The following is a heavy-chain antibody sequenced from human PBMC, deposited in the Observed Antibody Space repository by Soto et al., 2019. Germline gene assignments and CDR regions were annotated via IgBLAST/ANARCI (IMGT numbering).Heavy chain of an antibody. CDR3: ARSGRPVYSSSWYSGP. D-gene: IGHD6-13*01. CDR1: GFTFSSYA. V-gene: IGHV3-30-3*01. J-gene: IGHJ5*02. CDR2: ISYDGSNK. Sequence: QVQLVESGGGVVQPGRSLRLSCAASGFTFSSYAMHWVRQAPGKGLEWVAVISYDGSNKYYADSVKGRFTISRDNSKNTLYLKMNSLRAEDTAVYYCARSGRPVYSSSWYSGPWGQGTLVTVSS.